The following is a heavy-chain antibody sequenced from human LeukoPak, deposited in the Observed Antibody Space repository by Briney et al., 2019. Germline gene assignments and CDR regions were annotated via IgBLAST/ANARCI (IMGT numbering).Heavy chain of an antibody. CDR3: AGHAGYCSSTSCQSDAFDI. CDR1: GGSISSYY. Sequence: SETLSLTCTVSGGSISSYYWSWIRQPPGKGLEWIGYIYYSGSTNYNPSLKSRVTISVDTSKNQFSLKLSSVTAADTAVYYCAGHAGYCSSTSCQSDAFDIWGQGTMVTVSS. CDR2: IYYSGST. V-gene: IGHV4-59*08. D-gene: IGHD2-2*01. J-gene: IGHJ3*02.